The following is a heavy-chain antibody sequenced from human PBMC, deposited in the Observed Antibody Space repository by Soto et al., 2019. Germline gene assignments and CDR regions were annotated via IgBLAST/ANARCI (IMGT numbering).Heavy chain of an antibody. V-gene: IGHV4-59*01. Sequence: SETLSLTCTVSGGSISSYYWSWIRQPPGKGLEWIGYIYYSGSTNYNPSLKSRVTISVDTSKNQFSLKLSSVTAADTAVYYCARFYKVGEFNRSIDAFDIWGQGTMVTVSS. CDR1: GGSISSYY. CDR2: IYYSGST. CDR3: ARFYKVGEFNRSIDAFDI. D-gene: IGHD3-10*01. J-gene: IGHJ3*02.